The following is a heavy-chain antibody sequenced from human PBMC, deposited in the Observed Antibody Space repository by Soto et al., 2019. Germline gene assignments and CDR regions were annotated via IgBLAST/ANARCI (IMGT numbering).Heavy chain of an antibody. CDR2: IYYSGST. J-gene: IGHJ6*02. CDR1: GGSISSGGYY. V-gene: IGHV4-31*03. Sequence: QVQLQESGPGLVKPSQTLSLTCTVSGGSISSGGYYWSWIRQHPGKGLEWIGYIYYSGSTYYNPSLKSRVTISVDTSKNQFSLKLSSVTAADTAVYYCARDRDDYVWGTKYGMDVWGQGTTVTVSS. CDR3: ARDRDDYVWGTKYGMDV. D-gene: IGHD3-16*01.